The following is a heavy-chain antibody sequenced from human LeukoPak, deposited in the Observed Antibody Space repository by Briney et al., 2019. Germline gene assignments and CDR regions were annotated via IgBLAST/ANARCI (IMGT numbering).Heavy chain of an antibody. CDR3: AKDGSDVLLWFGELFVY. CDR1: GFTFSSYA. Sequence: QPGGSLRLSCAASGFTFSSYAMSWVRQAPGKGLEWVSAISGSGASTYYADSVKGRFTISRENSKTTLYLQMNSLRAEDTAVYYCAKDGSDVLLWFGELFVYWGQGTLVTVSS. D-gene: IGHD3-10*01. V-gene: IGHV3-23*01. CDR2: ISGSGAST. J-gene: IGHJ4*02.